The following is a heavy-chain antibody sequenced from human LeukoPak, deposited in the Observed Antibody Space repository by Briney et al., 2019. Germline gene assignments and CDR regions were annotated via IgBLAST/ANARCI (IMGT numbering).Heavy chain of an antibody. CDR2: ISVYNGNT. V-gene: IGHV1-18*01. D-gene: IGHD6-13*01. CDR1: GYSFISYG. CDR3: ARRPYRRSWYYFDY. Sequence: ASVKVSCKASGYSFISYGISWVRQAPGQGLEWLGWISVYNGNTNYAQKLQGRVTMTTDTSTSTAYMELRSLKSDDTAVYYCARRPYRRSWYYFDYWGQGTLVTVCS. J-gene: IGHJ4*02.